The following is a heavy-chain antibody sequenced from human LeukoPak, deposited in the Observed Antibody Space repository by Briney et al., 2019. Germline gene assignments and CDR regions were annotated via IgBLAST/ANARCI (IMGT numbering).Heavy chain of an antibody. D-gene: IGHD3-10*01. CDR3: ARGNGPGSFLIDY. V-gene: IGHV3-30-3*01. CDR2: ISDDGSRT. CDR1: GFTFSTYA. J-gene: IGHJ4*02. Sequence: PGRSLRLSCAASGFTFSTYAVHWVRQAPGKGLEWVEIISDDGSRTYYSNSVKGRFTISRDNSRNTLYLQMNSLRPEDTAVYYCARGNGPGSFLIDYWGQGTLVTVSS.